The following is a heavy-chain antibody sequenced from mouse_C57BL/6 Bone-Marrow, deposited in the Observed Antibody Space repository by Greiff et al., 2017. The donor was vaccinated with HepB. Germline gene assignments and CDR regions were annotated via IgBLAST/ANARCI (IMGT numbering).Heavy chain of an antibody. V-gene: IGHV1-20*01. CDR2: INPYNGDT. CDR3: ARLIYYGSLMDY. CDR1: GYSFTGYF. J-gene: IGHJ4*01. D-gene: IGHD2-2*01. Sequence: VQLKESGPELVKPGDSVKISCKASGYSFTGYFMNWVMQSHGKSLEWIGRINPYNGDTFYNQKFKGKATLTVDKSSSTAHMELRSLTSEDSAVYYCARLIYYGSLMDYWGQGTSVTVSS.